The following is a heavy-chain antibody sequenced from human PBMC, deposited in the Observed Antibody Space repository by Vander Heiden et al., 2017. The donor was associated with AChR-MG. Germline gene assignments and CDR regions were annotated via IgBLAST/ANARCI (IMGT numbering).Heavy chain of an antibody. V-gene: IGHV4-59*01. CDR3: ARLFGKGAIPGADI. CDR1: GGSISSYY. D-gene: IGHD3-16*01. Sequence: QVQLQESGPGLVKPSETLSLTCTVSGGSISSYYWSWIRQPPGKGLEWIGYIYYSGSTNYNPSLKSRVTISVDTSKNQFSLKLSSVTAADTAVYYCARLFGKGAIPGADIWGQGTMVTVSS. CDR2: IYYSGST. J-gene: IGHJ3*02.